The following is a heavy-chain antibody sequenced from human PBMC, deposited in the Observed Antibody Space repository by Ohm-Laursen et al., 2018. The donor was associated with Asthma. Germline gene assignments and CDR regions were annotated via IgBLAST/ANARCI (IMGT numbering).Heavy chain of an antibody. Sequence: SLRLSCSASGFTFSSYSMNWVRQAPGKGLEWVSSISSSSSYIYYADSVKGRFTISRDNSKNTLYLQMNSLRAEDTAVYYCAREGHDIVVVEINYYFDYWGQGTLVTVSS. J-gene: IGHJ4*02. D-gene: IGHD2-15*01. CDR1: GFTFSSYS. V-gene: IGHV3-21*01. CDR2: ISSSSSYI. CDR3: AREGHDIVVVEINYYFDY.